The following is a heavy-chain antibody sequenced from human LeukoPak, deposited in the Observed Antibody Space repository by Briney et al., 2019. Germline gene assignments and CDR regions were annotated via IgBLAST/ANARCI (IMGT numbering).Heavy chain of an antibody. CDR2: IYYSGST. J-gene: IGHJ3*02. D-gene: IGHD1-14*01. V-gene: IGHV4-59*11. CDR1: GGSISSHY. Sequence: SETLSLTCTVSGGSISSHYWSWIRQPPGKGLEWIGYIYYSGSTNYSPSLKSRVTISVDTSKNQFSLKLSSVTAADTAVYYCARGLFLYRPNAFDIWGQGTMVTVSS. CDR3: ARGLFLYRPNAFDI.